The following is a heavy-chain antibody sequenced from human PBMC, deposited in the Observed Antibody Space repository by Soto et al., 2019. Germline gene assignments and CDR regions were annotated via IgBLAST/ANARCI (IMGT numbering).Heavy chain of an antibody. J-gene: IGHJ3*02. Sequence: ASVKVSCKASGYTFTSYAIHWVRQAPGQRLEWMGWINAGDGNTKYSQKFQGRVTITRDTSARTAYMELSSLRSEDTAVYYCARHGIVATIDAFDIWGQGTMVTVSS. D-gene: IGHD5-12*01. CDR1: GYTFTSYA. CDR3: ARHGIVATIDAFDI. V-gene: IGHV1-3*01. CDR2: INAGDGNT.